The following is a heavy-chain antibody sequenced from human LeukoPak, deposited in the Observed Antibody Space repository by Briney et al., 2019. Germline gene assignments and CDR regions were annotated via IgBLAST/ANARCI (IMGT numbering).Heavy chain of an antibody. D-gene: IGHD3-10*01. CDR2: ISPSVGTT. J-gene: IGHJ5*02. CDR1: GDTFTSYY. CDR3: ARIGDYGSGSEGFDP. V-gene: IGHV1-46*04. Sequence: ASVKVSCKAPGDTFTSYYIHWVRQAPGQGLEWMGIISPSVGTTTYAQKVEDRVTMTRDTSTTTVYMELRSLRSEDTAVYYCARIGDYGSGSEGFDPWGQGTMVTVSS.